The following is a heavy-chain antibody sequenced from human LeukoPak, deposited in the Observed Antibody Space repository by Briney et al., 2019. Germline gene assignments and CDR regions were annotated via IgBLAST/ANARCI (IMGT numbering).Heavy chain of an antibody. CDR1: GGSISSYY. CDR3: ARGDGPDPYFDY. J-gene: IGHJ4*02. Sequence: SETLSLTCTVSGGSISSYYWSWIRQPPGKGLEWIGYIYYSGSTNYNPSLKSRVTISVDTSKNQFSLELSSVTAADTAVYYCARGDGPDPYFDYWGQGTLVTVSS. CDR2: IYYSGST. V-gene: IGHV4-59*01. D-gene: IGHD5-24*01.